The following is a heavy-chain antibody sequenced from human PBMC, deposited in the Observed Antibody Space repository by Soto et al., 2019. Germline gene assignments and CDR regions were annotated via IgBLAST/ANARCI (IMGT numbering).Heavy chain of an antibody. V-gene: IGHV4-31*03. D-gene: IGHD2-15*01. Sequence: QVQLQESGPGLVKPSQTLSLTCTVSGGSISSGGYYWSWIRQHPGKGLEWIGYIYYRGSTYYNPSLKSRVTISVDTSKNQSSLELSSVTAADTSVYYCAREGRYCSGGSCYSFDYWGQGTLVTVSS. CDR3: AREGRYCSGGSCYSFDY. CDR2: IYYRGST. CDR1: GGSISSGGYY. J-gene: IGHJ4*02.